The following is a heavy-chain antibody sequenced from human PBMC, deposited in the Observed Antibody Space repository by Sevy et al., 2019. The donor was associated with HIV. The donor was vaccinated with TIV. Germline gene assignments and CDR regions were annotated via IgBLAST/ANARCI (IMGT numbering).Heavy chain of an antibody. Sequence: GESLKISCAASGFTFSSYAMHWVRQAPGKGLEWVSAISNSGSDTKYAASVKGRFTISRDNSKNTLYVQMNSLSAEDTAVYYCAKDRITVIGDAFDLWGQGTMVTVSS. CDR1: GFTFSSYA. D-gene: IGHD4-17*01. V-gene: IGHV3-23*01. CDR3: AKDRITVIGDAFDL. CDR2: ISNSGSDT. J-gene: IGHJ3*01.